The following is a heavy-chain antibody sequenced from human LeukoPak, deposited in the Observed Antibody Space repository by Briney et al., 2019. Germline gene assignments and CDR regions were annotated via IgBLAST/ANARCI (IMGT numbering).Heavy chain of an antibody. J-gene: IGHJ5*02. Sequence: PGGSLRLSCAASGFTFSSYSMNWVRQAPGKGLEWVSSISSSYIYYADSVKGRFTISRDNAKNSLYLQMNSLRAEDTAVYYCAREGSTPPNWFDPWGQGTLVTVSS. CDR3: AREGSTPPNWFDP. V-gene: IGHV3-21*01. CDR1: GFTFSSYS. CDR2: ISSSYI.